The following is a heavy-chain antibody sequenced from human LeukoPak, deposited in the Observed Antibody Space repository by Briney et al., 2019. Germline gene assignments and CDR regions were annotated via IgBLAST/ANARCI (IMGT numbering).Heavy chain of an antibody. CDR3: AKDDYDILTGSGGFDY. D-gene: IGHD3-9*01. CDR1: GFTFDDYA. Sequence: GGSLRLSCAASGFTFDDYAMHWVRQAPGKGLEWVSGISWNSDSIGYADSVRGRFTISRDNAKNSLYLQMNSLRAEDTALYYCAKDDYDILTGSGGFDYWGQGTLVTVSS. V-gene: IGHV3-9*01. J-gene: IGHJ4*02. CDR2: ISWNSDSI.